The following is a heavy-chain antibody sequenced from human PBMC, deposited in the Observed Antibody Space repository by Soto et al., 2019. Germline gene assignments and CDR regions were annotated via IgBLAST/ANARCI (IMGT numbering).Heavy chain of an antibody. D-gene: IGHD4-17*01. CDR1: GGSISSGGYY. CDR3: ARSSQSTVTTFAY. J-gene: IGHJ4*02. Sequence: SETLSLSCTVSGGSISSGGYYWSWIRQHPGKGLEWIGYIYYSGSTYYNPSLKSRVTISVDTSKNQFSLKLSSVTAADTAVYYCARSSQSTVTTFAYWGQGTLVTVSS. V-gene: IGHV4-31*03. CDR2: IYYSGST.